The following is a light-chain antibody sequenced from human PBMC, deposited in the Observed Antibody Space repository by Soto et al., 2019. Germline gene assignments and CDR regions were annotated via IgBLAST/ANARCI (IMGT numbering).Light chain of an antibody. CDR2: AAA. CDR1: QRISSW. Sequence: DIQMTQSPSSLSASVGDGVTITCRSSQRISSWLTWYQQKPGKAPKLLIYAAASWQRAGPSRCSGGGSGTKVTLTISRREPEDLSVYYCQQFSSYPRTFGGGTKVDIK. CDR3: QQFSSYPRT. V-gene: IGKV1-5*01. J-gene: IGKJ4*01.